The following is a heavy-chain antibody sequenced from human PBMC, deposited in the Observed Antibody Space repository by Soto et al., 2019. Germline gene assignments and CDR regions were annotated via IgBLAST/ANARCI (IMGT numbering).Heavy chain of an antibody. CDR2: ISWDGGST. V-gene: IGHV3-43*01. Sequence: PGGSLRLSCAASGFTFDDYTMHWVRQAPGKGLEWVSLISWDGGSTYYADSVKGRFTIPRDNSKNSLYLQMNSLRTEDTALYYCAKGNVLRYFDWSAYGMEVWGQGTTVTVCS. J-gene: IGHJ6*02. CDR3: AKGNVLRYFDWSAYGMEV. CDR1: GFTFDDYT. D-gene: IGHD3-9*01.